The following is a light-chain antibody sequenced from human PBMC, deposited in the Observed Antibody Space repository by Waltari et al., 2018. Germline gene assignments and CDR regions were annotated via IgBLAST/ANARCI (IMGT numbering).Light chain of an antibody. CDR2: RNN. V-gene: IGLV1-47*01. J-gene: IGLJ1*01. Sequence: QSVLTQPPSASGTPGQRVSMSCSGSSSNIGRSSVSWYQQVPGTAPKLLIYRNNPRPSVVPDRFSVSKSGTSASLAISWLRSEDEADYYCAAWDDSLSGRFFGSGTKVTVL. CDR1: SSNIGRSS. CDR3: AAWDDSLSGRF.